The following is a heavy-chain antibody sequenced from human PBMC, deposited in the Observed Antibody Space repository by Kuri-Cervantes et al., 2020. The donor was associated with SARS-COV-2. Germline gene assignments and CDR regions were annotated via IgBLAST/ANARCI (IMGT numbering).Heavy chain of an antibody. CDR1: GGSISSGSYS. V-gene: IGHV4-30-2*01. CDR2: IYHSGST. J-gene: IGHJ3*02. Sequence: SETLSLTCAVSGGSISSGSYSWSWIRQPPGKGLEWIGYIYHSGSTYYNPSLKSRVTISVDRSKNQFSLKLSSVTAADTAVYYCARRVVTAKGTAFDIWGQGTMVTVSS. CDR3: ARRVVTAKGTAFDI. D-gene: IGHD2-21*02.